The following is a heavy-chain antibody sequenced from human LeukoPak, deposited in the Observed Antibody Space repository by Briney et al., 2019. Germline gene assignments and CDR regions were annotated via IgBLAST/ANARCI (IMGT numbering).Heavy chain of an antibody. Sequence: SETLSLTCAVYGGSFSGYYWSWIRQPPGKGLEWIGEINHSGSTNYNPSLKSRVTISVDTSKNQFSLKLSSVTAADTAVYYCARGTPGWFDPWGQGTLVTVSS. J-gene: IGHJ5*02. CDR2: INHSGST. CDR1: GGSFSGYY. CDR3: ARGTPGWFDP. V-gene: IGHV4-34*01.